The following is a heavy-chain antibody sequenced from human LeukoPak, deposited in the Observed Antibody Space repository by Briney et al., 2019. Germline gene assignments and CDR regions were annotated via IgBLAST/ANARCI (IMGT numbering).Heavy chain of an antibody. J-gene: IGHJ4*02. V-gene: IGHV1-2*02. CDR1: GYTFTGYY. D-gene: IGHD6-13*01. CDR3: ARGHSGQQLAQFDY. CDR2: IDPNSGGT. Sequence: GASVKVSCKASGYTFTGYYMHWVRQAPGQGLEWMGWIDPNSGGTNYAQKFQGRVTMTRDTSISTAYMELSRLRSDDTAVYYCARGHSGQQLAQFDYWGQGTLVTVSS.